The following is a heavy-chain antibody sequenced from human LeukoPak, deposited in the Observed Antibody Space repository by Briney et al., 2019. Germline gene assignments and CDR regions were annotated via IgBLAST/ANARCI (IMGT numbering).Heavy chain of an antibody. V-gene: IGHV4-39*07. CDR2: IYYSGST. J-gene: IGHJ2*01. Sequence: SETLSLTCTVSGGSISSSSYYWGWIRQPPGKGLEWIGSIYYSGSTNYNPSLKSRVTISVDTSKNQFSLKLSSVTAADTAVYYCARRTVTRTYWYFDLWGRGTLVTVSS. CDR1: GGSISSSSYY. CDR3: ARRTVTRTYWYFDL. D-gene: IGHD4-17*01.